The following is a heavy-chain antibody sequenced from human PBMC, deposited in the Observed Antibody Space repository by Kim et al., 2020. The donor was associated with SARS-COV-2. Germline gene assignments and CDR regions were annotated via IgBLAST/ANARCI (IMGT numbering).Heavy chain of an antibody. J-gene: IGHJ3*02. CDR2: INADGTTT. D-gene: IGHD2-21*01. CDR1: GFTFGSYW. V-gene: IGHV3-74*01. Sequence: GGSLRLSCVGAGFTFGSYWLHWVRQAPGKGLVWVSRINADGTTTHYADSVKGRFTTSRDNSKHTLYLQMDSLRADDTAVYYCVRSLGDDAFDIWVQGTM. CDR3: VRSLGDDAFDI.